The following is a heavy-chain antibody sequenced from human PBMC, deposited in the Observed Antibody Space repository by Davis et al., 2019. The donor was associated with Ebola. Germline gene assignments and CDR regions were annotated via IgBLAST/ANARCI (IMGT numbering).Heavy chain of an antibody. D-gene: IGHD3-3*01. CDR3: ARELRFLEWLSNTYYFDY. CDR2: ISSSGGST. J-gene: IGHJ4*02. CDR1: GFTFSICA. Sequence: GESLKISCAASGFTFSICAMTWVRQAPGKGLEWVSAISSSGGSTYYADSVKGRFTISRDNSKNTLYLQMNSLRAEDTAVYYCARELRFLEWLSNTYYFDYWGQGTLVTVSS. V-gene: IGHV3-23*01.